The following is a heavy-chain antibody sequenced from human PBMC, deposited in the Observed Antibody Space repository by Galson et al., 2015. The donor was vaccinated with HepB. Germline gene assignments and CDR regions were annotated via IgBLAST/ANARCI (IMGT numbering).Heavy chain of an antibody. CDR1: GYTFTSYA. D-gene: IGHD2-2*01. Sequence: SVKVSCKASGYTFTSYAMHWVRQAPGQRLEWMGWINAGNGNTKYSQKFQGRVTITRDTSASTAYMELSSLRSEDTAVYYCAREVVPAAIGYYYYGMDVWGQGTTVTVSS. CDR3: AREVVPAAIGYYYYGMDV. V-gene: IGHV1-3*01. J-gene: IGHJ6*02. CDR2: INAGNGNT.